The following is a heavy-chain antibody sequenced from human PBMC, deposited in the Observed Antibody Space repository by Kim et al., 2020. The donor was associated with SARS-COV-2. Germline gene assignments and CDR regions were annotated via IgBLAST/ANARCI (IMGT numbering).Heavy chain of an antibody. D-gene: IGHD5-12*01. V-gene: IGHV3-23*01. J-gene: IGHJ4*02. CDR2: ISGSGGST. CDR1: GFTFSSYA. CDR3: AKDVIRDGYNLALYYFDY. Sequence: GGSLRLSCAASGFTFSSYAMSWVRQAPGKGLEWVSAISGSGGSTYYADSVKGRFTISRDNSKNTLYLQMNSLRAEDTAVYYCAKDVIRDGYNLALYYFDYWGQGTLVTVSS.